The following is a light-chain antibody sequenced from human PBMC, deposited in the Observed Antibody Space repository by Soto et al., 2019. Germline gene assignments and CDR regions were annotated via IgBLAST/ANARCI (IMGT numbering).Light chain of an antibody. CDR2: AAS. CDR1: QSISNS. V-gene: IGKV1-39*01. CDR3: QQSYSTPRD. J-gene: IGKJ5*01. Sequence: DIQMTQSPSSLSASVGGRVTITCRASQSISNSLNWYQQKPGRAPKLLIYAASSLQSGVPSRFSGSGSGTDFILTISSLQPEDFATYYCQQSYSTPRDFGQGTRLEIK.